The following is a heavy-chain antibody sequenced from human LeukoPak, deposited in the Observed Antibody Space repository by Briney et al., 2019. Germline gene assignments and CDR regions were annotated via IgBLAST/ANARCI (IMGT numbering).Heavy chain of an antibody. CDR3: ARDRSVSMVRGVTIIDY. V-gene: IGHV3-11*01. Sequence: GRSLRLSCAASGFTFSDYYMSWIRQAPGKGLEWVSYISSSGSTIYYADSVKGRFTISRDNAKNSLYLQMNSLRAEDTAVYYCARDRSVSMVRGVTIIDYWGQGTLVTVSS. CDR1: GFTFSDYY. CDR2: ISSSGSTI. J-gene: IGHJ4*02. D-gene: IGHD3-10*01.